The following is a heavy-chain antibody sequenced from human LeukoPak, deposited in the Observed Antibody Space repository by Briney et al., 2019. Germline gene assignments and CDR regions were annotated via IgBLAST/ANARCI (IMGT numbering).Heavy chain of an antibody. D-gene: IGHD6-13*01. J-gene: IGHJ1*01. CDR2: VRPNSGNT. Sequence: GASVRVSCKASGYSFTSYDINWVRQATGQGLEPIGWVRPNSGNTGHAQKFQGRVTMTRHTSPSTAVMERSSLSSEETGVYYCARVGIAAQRWGQGTLVSVSS. CDR3: ARVGIAAQR. CDR1: GYSFTSYD. V-gene: IGHV1-8*01.